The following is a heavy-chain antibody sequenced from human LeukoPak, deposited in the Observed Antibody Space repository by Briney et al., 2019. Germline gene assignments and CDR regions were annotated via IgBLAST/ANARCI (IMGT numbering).Heavy chain of an antibody. Sequence: GGSLRLPCAASGFTFDDYAMHWVRQAPGKGLEWVSGISWNSGSIGYADSVKGRFTISRDNAKNSLYLQMNSLRAEDTALYYCAKEGPGILTGYLPYFDYWGQGTLVTVSS. D-gene: IGHD3-9*01. V-gene: IGHV3-9*01. CDR1: GFTFDDYA. J-gene: IGHJ4*02. CDR2: ISWNSGSI. CDR3: AKEGPGILTGYLPYFDY.